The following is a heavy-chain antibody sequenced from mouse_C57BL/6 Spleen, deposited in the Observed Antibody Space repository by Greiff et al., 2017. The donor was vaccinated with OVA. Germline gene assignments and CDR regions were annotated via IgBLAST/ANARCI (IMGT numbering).Heavy chain of an antibody. V-gene: IGHV2-3*01. CDR1: GFSLPSYG. Sequence: QVQLQQSGPGLVAPSQSLSITCTVSGFSLPSYGVSWVRQPPGKGLEWLGVIWGDGSTNYHSALISRLSISKDNSKSQVFLKLNSQQTDDTATYYCAKSRQLRLRGYYAMDYWGQGTSVTVSS. J-gene: IGHJ4*01. CDR3: AKSRQLRLRGYYAMDY. CDR2: IWGDGST. D-gene: IGHD3-2*02.